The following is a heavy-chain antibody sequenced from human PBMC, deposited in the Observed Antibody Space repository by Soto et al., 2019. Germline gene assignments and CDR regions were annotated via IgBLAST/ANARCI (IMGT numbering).Heavy chain of an antibody. CDR1: GGSCRVYY. J-gene: IGHJ4*02. CDR2: INHSGST. V-gene: IGHV4-34*01. Sequence: SATLALTCSVYGGSCRVYYWTLRRQPPGKGLEWIGEINHSGSTSYNSSLKGRATISQDASKNRFSLKVTSVTAADTAVYYCARGARWDQRSYFDYWGRGTVVTVSS. CDR3: ARGARWDQRSYFDY. D-gene: IGHD1-26*01.